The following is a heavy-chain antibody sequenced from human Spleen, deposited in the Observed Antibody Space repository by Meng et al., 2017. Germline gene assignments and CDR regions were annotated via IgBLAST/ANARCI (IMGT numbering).Heavy chain of an antibody. CDR2: IVPIFGTP. D-gene: IGHD3-9*01. CDR1: GATFSTSI. V-gene: IGHV1-69*06. CDR3: ASRDDFLTGADY. J-gene: IGHJ4*02. Sequence: VQLGQLGAGLKKPGSSVKVSCKASGATFSTSIINWVRQAPGQGLEWVGGIVPIFGTPDYAQKFQGRVTITADKSTSTAYMELSSLRSEDTAMYYCASRDDFLTGADYWGQGSLVTVSS.